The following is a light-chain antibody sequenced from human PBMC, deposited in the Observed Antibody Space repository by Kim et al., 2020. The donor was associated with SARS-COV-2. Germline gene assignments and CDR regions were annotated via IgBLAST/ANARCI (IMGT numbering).Light chain of an antibody. CDR3: QQYFNWPPVT. Sequence: EIVMTQPPATLPVSPGERATLSCRPSQSVSSKLAWYQHKPGQPPRLLIHTISTRATGVPARFSGSGSVTKFTLTIDSLQSEDFAVYYCQQYFNWPPVTFGGGTKVDIK. CDR1: QSVSSK. CDR2: TIS. V-gene: IGKV3-15*01. J-gene: IGKJ4*01.